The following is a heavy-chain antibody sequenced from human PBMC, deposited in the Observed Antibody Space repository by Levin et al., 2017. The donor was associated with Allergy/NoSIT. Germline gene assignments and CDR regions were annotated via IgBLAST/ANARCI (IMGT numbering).Heavy chain of an antibody. CDR1: GFTFSSYG. D-gene: IGHD4-11*01. J-gene: IGHJ6*02. CDR2: IWYDGSNK. CDR3: ASLHSNYGVPGYYYGMDV. Sequence: GGSLRLSCAASGFTFSSYGMHWVRQAPGKGLEWVAVIWYDGSNKYYADSVKGRFTISRDNSKNTLYLQMNSLRAEDTAVYYCASLHSNYGVPGYYYGMDVWGQGTTVTVSS. V-gene: IGHV3-33*01.